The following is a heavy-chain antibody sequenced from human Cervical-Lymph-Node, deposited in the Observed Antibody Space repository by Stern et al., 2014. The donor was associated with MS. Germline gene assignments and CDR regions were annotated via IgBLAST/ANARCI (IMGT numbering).Heavy chain of an antibody. CDR3: AGGETDYGEPLDY. Sequence: QVQLMQSGAEVKKPGASVKVSCKASGYTFTSYAMHWVRQAPGQRLEWMGWINAGNGNTKYSQKFQGRVTITRDTSASTAYMELSSLRSEDTAVYYCAGGETDYGEPLDYWGQGTLVTVSS. CDR1: GYTFTSYA. V-gene: IGHV1-3*01. D-gene: IGHD4-17*01. J-gene: IGHJ4*02. CDR2: INAGNGNT.